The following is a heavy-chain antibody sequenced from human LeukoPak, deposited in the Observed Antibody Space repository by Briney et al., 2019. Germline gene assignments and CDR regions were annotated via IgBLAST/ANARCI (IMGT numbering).Heavy chain of an antibody. V-gene: IGHV3-53*01. D-gene: IGHD5-24*01. CDR3: ARGTEMATMGSWFDP. J-gene: IGHJ5*02. CDR2: IYSGGST. Sequence: GGSLRLSCAASGFTVSSNYMSWVRQAPGKGLEWVSIIYSGGSTYYADSVKGRFTISRDNAETSLYLQMNSLRAEDTAVYYCARGTEMATMGSWFDPWGQGTLVTVSS. CDR1: GFTVSSNY.